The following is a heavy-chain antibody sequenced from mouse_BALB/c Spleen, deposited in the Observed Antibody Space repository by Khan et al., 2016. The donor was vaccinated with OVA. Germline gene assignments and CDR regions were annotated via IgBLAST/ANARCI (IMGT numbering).Heavy chain of an antibody. CDR3: ARGARATYAMDY. CDR1: GYTFTSYW. J-gene: IGHJ4*01. D-gene: IGHD3-1*01. V-gene: IGHV1-7*01. Sequence: QVQLQQSGAELAKPGASVKMSCKASGYTFTSYWMHWVKQRPGQGLEWIGYINPSTGYTEYNQKFKDKATLTADKSSSTAYMQLSSLTSEDSAVYYCARGARATYAMDYWGQGTSVTVFS. CDR2: INPSTGYT.